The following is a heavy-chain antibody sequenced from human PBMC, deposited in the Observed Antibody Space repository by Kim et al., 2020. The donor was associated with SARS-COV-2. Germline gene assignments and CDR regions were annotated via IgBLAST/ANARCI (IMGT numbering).Heavy chain of an antibody. J-gene: IGHJ6*02. CDR2: IKQDGSEK. D-gene: IGHD3-10*01. V-gene: IGHV3-7*05. Sequence: GGSLRLSCAASGFTFSSYWMSWVRQAPGKGLEWVANIKQDGSEKYYVDSVKGRFTISRDNAKNSLYLQMNSLRAEDTAVYYCARVYYYGSGRPYGMDVWGQGPRSPSP. CDR3: ARVYYYGSGRPYGMDV. CDR1: GFTFSSYW.